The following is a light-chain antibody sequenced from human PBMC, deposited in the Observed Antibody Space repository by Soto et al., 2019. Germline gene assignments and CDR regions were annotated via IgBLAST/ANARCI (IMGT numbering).Light chain of an antibody. J-gene: IGLJ2*01. Sequence: QSALTQPRSVSGAPGQSVTISCTGTSSDVGGYNYVSWYQQHPGKAPKLMIYDVNKRPSGVPDRFSGSKSGNTASLTISGLQAEDEADYYCCSYAGSYTVVFGGATKLTVL. CDR2: DVN. V-gene: IGLV2-11*01. CDR3: CSYAGSYTVV. CDR1: SSDVGGYNY.